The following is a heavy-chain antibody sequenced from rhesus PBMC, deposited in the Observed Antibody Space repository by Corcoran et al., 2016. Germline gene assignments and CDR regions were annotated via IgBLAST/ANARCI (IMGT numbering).Heavy chain of an antibody. CDR1: GGSFRGYY. J-gene: IGHJ6*01. CDR3: ARHRELEDGLDS. V-gene: IGHV4-81*01. Sequence: QLQLQESGPGLVKPPETLSLTCAVSGGSFRGYYWSWIRQTPGKGLEWIGSIDGNIAVTKYNPSLKSRVTISKDTSKNQFSRKLSSVTAADTAVYYCARHRELEDGLDSWGQGVVVTVSS. CDR2: IDGNIAVT. D-gene: IGHD1-1*01.